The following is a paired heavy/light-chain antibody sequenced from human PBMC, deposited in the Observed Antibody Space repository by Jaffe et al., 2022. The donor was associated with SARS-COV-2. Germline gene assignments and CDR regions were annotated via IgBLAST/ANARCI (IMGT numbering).Light chain of an antibody. CDR2: DAS. J-gene: IGKJ4*01. V-gene: IGKV3-11*01. CDR3: QQRSNWPLT. Sequence: EIVLTQSPVTLSLSPGERATLSCRASHRIINYLAWYQQKPGQAPRLLIHDASSRATGIPARFSGSGSGTDFTLTISSLEPEDFAVYYCQQRSNWPLTFGGGTKVEIK. CDR1: HRIINY.
Heavy chain of an antibody. CDR3: ARSGVEWYFDL. CDR2: ARDSASGP. J-gene: IGHJ2*01. V-gene: IGHV3-23*01. D-gene: IGHD3-10*01. Sequence: EVQLLESGGGLVQPGGSLRLSCAASGFTFSNYAMTWVRQAPGKGLEWVSTARDSASGPNYADSVRGRFIISRDNSKSTVYLQMNSLRAEDTAIYYCARSGVEWYFDLWGRGTLVTVSS. CDR1: GFTFSNYA.